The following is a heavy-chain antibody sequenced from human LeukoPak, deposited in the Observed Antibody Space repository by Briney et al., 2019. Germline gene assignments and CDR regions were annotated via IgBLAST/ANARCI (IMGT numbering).Heavy chain of an antibody. J-gene: IGHJ4*02. V-gene: IGHV1-24*01. CDR3: ATILGYCSGGSCYSYDY. CDR1: GYTLTELS. Sequence: ASVKVSCKVSGYTLTELSMHWVRQAPGKGLEGMGGFDPEDGETIYAQKFQGRVTMTEDTSTDTAYMELSSLRSEDTAVYYCATILGYCSGGSCYSYDYWGQGTLVTVSS. CDR2: FDPEDGET. D-gene: IGHD2-15*01.